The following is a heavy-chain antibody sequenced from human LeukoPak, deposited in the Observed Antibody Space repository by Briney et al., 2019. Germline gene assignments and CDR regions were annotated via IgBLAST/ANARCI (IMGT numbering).Heavy chain of an antibody. CDR1: GFTFSSYG. CDR3: AKGRHIVVVTAIPHYFDY. D-gene: IGHD2-21*02. CDR2: ISYDGSNK. Sequence: GGSLRLSCAASGFTFSSYGMHWVRQAPGKGLEWVAVISYDGSNKYYADSVKGRFTISRDNSKNTLYLQMNSLRAEDTAVYYCAKGRHIVVVTAIPHYFDYWGQGTLVTVSS. V-gene: IGHV3-30*18. J-gene: IGHJ4*02.